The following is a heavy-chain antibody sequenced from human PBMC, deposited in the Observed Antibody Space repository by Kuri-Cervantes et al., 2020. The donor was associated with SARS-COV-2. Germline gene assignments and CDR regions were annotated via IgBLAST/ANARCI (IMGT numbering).Heavy chain of an antibody. D-gene: IGHD6-13*01. V-gene: IGHV3-30*02. CDR2: IRYDGSNK. Sequence: GESLKISCAASGFTFSSYWMHWVRQAPGKGLEWVAFIRYDGSNKYYADSVKGRFTISRENSKNTLYLQMNSLRAEDTAVYYCAKIPIIAAAGADAFDIWGQGTMVTVSS. CDR3: AKIPIIAAAGADAFDI. J-gene: IGHJ3*02. CDR1: GFTFSSYW.